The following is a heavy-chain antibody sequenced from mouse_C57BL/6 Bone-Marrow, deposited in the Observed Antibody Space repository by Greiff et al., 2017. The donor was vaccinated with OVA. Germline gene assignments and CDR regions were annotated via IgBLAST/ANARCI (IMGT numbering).Heavy chain of an antibody. CDR2: IYPGNGDT. V-gene: IGHV1-12*01. J-gene: IGHJ3*01. CDR3: ARPYYYGSSPAWFAY. CDR1: GYTFTSYN. D-gene: IGHD1-1*01. Sequence: LQESGAELVRPGASVKMSCKASGYTFTSYNMHWVKQTPRQGLEWIGAIYPGNGDTSYNQKFKGKATLTVDKSSSTAYMQLSSLTSEDSAVYFCARPYYYGSSPAWFAYWGQGTLVTVSA.